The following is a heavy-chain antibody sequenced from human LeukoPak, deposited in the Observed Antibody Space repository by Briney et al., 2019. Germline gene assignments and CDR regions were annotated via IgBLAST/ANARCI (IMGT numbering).Heavy chain of an antibody. V-gene: IGHV3-74*01. J-gene: IGHJ4*02. Sequence: GGSLRLSCAASGFALSSYWMHWVRQAPGKGLVWVSDINSDGSTTRYTDSVKGRFTISRDNAKNTLYLEMNSLRAEDTAVYYCATRDYTSSKYWGQGTLVTVSS. CDR2: INSDGSTT. CDR3: ATRDYTSSKY. D-gene: IGHD6-6*01. CDR1: GFALSSYW.